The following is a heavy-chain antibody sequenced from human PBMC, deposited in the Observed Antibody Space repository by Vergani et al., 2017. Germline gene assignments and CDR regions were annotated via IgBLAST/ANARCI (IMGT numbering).Heavy chain of an antibody. D-gene: IGHD2-15*01. V-gene: IGHV4-4*09. Sequence: QAQLQESGPGLVKPSETLSLTCHVFGVSVTDYNCNWIRQAPGKGLELIGSLSTTGGATHASHNPSLKSRVSISIDTSKCQFSLRLASVTAADSAIYYCAKDTHSRRRADRWGQGLLVSVSS. CDR1: GVSVTDYN. CDR3: AKDTHSRRRADR. J-gene: IGHJ4*02. CDR2: LSTTGGA.